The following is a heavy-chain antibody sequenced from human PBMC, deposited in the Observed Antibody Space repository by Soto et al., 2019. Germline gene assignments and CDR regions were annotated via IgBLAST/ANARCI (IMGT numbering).Heavy chain of an antibody. V-gene: IGHV4-39*01. CDR2: FHYSGST. CDR3: ARQHYYDSSGNYTWN. Sequence: SETLSLSCSVPGCSIRSNIYYWGWIRQPPGKGLEWIATFHYSGSTYYTPSLKNRVTISADTSNNQFSLRLNSVTAADTAVYYCARQHYYDSSGNYTWNWGQGTLVTVS. J-gene: IGHJ4*02. CDR1: GCSIRSNIYY. D-gene: IGHD3-22*01.